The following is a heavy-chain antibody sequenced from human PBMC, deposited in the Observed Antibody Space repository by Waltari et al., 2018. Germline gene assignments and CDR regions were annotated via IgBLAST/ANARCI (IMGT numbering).Heavy chain of an antibody. J-gene: IGHJ4*02. CDR1: GFTFSSYD. Sequence: EVQLVESGGGLVQPGGSLRLSCAASGFTFSSYDMHWVRQAPGKGLEWVSAIGTAGDTYYPGSVKGRFTISRENAKNSLYLQMNSLRAGDTAVYYCARARDYGSGSSPSAFDYWGQGTLVTVSS. V-gene: IGHV3-13*01. D-gene: IGHD3-10*01. CDR3: ARARDYGSGSSPSAFDY. CDR2: IGTAGDT.